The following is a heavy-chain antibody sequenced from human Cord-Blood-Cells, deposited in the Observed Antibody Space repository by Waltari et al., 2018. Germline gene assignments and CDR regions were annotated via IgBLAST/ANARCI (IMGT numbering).Heavy chain of an antibody. V-gene: IGHV1-2*02. D-gene: IGHD2-2*01. CDR2: INPNSGGT. Sequence: QVQLVQSGAEVKKPGASVKVSCKASGYTFTGYYMHWVRQAPGQGLEWMGWINPNSGGTNYAQKFQGRVTMTRDTSISTAYMELSRLRSDDTAVYYCARAPLYCSSTSCYDAFDIWGQGTMVTVSS. J-gene: IGHJ3*02. CDR1: GYTFTGYY. CDR3: ARAPLYCSSTSCYDAFDI.